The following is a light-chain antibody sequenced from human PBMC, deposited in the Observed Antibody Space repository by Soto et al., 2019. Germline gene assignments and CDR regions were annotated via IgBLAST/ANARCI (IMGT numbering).Light chain of an antibody. V-gene: IGKV3-15*01. CDR3: QQYNDWPPTYT. Sequence: EIVMTQSPATLSVSPGDRATLSCRASQSFGSDLAWYQQKPGQAPRLLIYGASTRATGIPARFSGSGSGTDFTLTINSLQSEDFAVYYCQQYNDWPPTYTFGQGTKLEIK. CDR2: GAS. J-gene: IGKJ2*01. CDR1: QSFGSD.